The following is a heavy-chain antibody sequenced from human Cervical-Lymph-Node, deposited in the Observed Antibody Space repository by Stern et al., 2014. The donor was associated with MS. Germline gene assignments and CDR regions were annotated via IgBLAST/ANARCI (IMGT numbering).Heavy chain of an antibody. CDR3: ARDLRTLGAANY. CDR2: ISYDGSNK. D-gene: IGHD1-26*01. V-gene: IGHV3-30*04. CDR1: GFTFSSYA. J-gene: IGHJ4*02. Sequence: MQLVESGGGVVQPGRSLRLSCAASGFTFSSYAMHWVRQAPGKGLEWVAVISYDGSNKYYADSVKGRFTISRDNSKNTLYLQMNSLSAEDTAVFYCARDLRTLGAANYWGQGTLVTVSS.